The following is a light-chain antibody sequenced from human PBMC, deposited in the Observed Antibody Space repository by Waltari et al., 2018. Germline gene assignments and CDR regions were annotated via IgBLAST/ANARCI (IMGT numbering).Light chain of an antibody. V-gene: IGKV3-11*01. J-gene: IGKJ3*01. CDR3: QQRSNWPIT. CDR1: QSVSSY. Sequence: EIVLTQSPATLSLSPGERATLSCRASQSVSSYVAWYQPKPGQAPRPLIEDACNRATGIPARFSGSGSGTDFTLTISSLEPEDFAVYYCQQRSNWPITFGPGTKVDIK. CDR2: DAC.